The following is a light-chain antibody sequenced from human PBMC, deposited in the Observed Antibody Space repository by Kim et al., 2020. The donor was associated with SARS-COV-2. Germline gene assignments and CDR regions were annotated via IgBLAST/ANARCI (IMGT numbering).Light chain of an antibody. CDR1: RSVSSSY. J-gene: IGKJ2*01. V-gene: IGKV3-20*01. CDR2: GAS. CDR3: QQYGSSPYT. Sequence: LSPGECATLSCRASRSVSSSYLAWYQQKPGQAPRLLIYGASSRATGIPDRFSGSGSGTDFTLTISRLEPEDFAVYYCQQYGSSPYTFGQGTKLEI.